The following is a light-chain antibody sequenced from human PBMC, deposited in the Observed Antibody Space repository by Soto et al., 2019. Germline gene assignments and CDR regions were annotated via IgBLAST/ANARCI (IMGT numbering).Light chain of an antibody. CDR3: SVWEDNVDGWV. J-gene: IGLJ3*02. Sequence: QAVVTQPPSASGTPGQKVTISCSGSSSNIGSNFVYWYRQLPGTAPKLLIYKDNQRPSGVPDRFSGSKSGTSVSLAISGLRPEDEAEYYCSVWEDNVDGWVFGGGTKLTVL. CDR2: KDN. V-gene: IGLV1-47*01. CDR1: SSNIGSNF.